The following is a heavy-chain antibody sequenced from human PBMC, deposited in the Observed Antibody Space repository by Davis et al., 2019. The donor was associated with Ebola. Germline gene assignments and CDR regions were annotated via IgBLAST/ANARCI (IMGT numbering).Heavy chain of an antibody. CDR1: GFTFSSYA. CDR2: ISYDGSNK. CDR3: ARGGDFDWLFYYGMDV. D-gene: IGHD3-9*01. J-gene: IGHJ6*04. Sequence: PGGSLRLSCAASGFTFSSYAMHWVRQAPGKGLEWVAVISYDGSNKYYADSVKGRFTISRDNSKNTLYLQMNSLRAEDTAVYYCARGGDFDWLFYYGMDVWGKGTTVTVSS. V-gene: IGHV3-30*04.